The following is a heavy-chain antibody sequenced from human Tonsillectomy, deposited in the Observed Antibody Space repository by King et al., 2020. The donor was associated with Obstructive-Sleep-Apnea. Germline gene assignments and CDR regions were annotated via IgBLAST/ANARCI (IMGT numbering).Heavy chain of an antibody. Sequence: QLQESGPGLVKPSETLSLTCTVSGGSISSSSYYCGWFRQPPGKELEWIVSIYSSGSTYYNPSPNSRDTISVDTTKSQFSLKLGSVTAADTAVYYCARVFGSWYPSYYYYYGMDVWGQGTTVTVSS. J-gene: IGHJ6*02. CDR1: GGSISSSSYY. D-gene: IGHD6-13*01. V-gene: IGHV4-39*07. CDR2: IYSSGST. CDR3: ARVFGSWYPSYYYYYGMDV.